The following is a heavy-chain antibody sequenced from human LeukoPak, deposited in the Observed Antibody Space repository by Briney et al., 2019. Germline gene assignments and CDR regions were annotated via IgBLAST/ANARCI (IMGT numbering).Heavy chain of an antibody. CDR3: ARRITMFSAFDI. J-gene: IGHJ3*02. CDR2: INHSGST. V-gene: IGHV4-34*01. Sequence: SETLSLTCAVYGRSFSGYYWSWIRQPPGKGLEWIGEINHSGSTNYNPSLKSRVTISVDTSKNQFSLKLSSVTAADTAVYYCARRITMFSAFDIWGQGTMVTVSS. CDR1: GRSFSGYY. D-gene: IGHD3-10*02.